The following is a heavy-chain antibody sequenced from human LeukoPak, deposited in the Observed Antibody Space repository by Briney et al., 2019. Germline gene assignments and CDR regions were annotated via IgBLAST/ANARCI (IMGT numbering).Heavy chain of an antibody. J-gene: IGHJ2*01. Sequence: ASVKVSCKASGYTFTAYYIYWVRQAPGQGLEWMGWISPNSGGTDYAQKFKGRVSMTRDTSISTTYVELSSLTSDDTAVYYCAIQPWGSGNNWYFDLWGRGTLVTVSS. D-gene: IGHD7-27*01. V-gene: IGHV1-2*02. CDR1: GYTFTAYY. CDR2: ISPNSGGT. CDR3: AIQPWGSGNNWYFDL.